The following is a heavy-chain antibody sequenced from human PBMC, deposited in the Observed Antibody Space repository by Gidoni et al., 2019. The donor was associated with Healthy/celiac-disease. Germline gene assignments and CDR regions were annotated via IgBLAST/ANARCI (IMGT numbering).Heavy chain of an antibody. CDR3: AKDIVVVPADPYYYYYGMDV. V-gene: IGHV3-30*18. CDR1: GFTFSSSG. J-gene: IGHJ6*02. Sequence: QVQLVESGGGVVQPGRSLRLSCAASGFTFSSSGMHWVRQAPGKGLEWVAVISYDGSNKYYADSVKGRFTISRDNSKNTLYLQMNSLRAEDTAVYYCAKDIVVVPADPYYYYYGMDVWGQGTTVTVSS. CDR2: ISYDGSNK. D-gene: IGHD2-2*01.